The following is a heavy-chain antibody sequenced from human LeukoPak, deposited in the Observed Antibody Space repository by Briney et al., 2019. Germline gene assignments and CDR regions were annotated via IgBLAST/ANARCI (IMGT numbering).Heavy chain of an antibody. V-gene: IGHV3-23*01. Sequence: PGGSLRLSCAASRVTFKDYAMTWVRQAPGKGLEWVSTISGSGTSTYYADSVKGRFTISRDNSRNTLHLQMDSLRADDTAVYYCATSYSSSSGPFDSWGQGTLVTVSS. CDR2: ISGSGTST. J-gene: IGHJ4*02. D-gene: IGHD6-6*01. CDR1: RVTFKDYA. CDR3: ATSYSSSSGPFDS.